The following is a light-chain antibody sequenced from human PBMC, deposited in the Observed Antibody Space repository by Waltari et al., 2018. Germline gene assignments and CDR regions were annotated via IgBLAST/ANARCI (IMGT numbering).Light chain of an antibody. CDR2: GAS. V-gene: IGKV3-20*01. CDR1: QRVSRRH. J-gene: IGKJ1*01. Sequence: CRAGQRVSRRHLAGYQPKPGQVPRLLIDGASSRATGIADRFCGRGSGKDFTLTISRLEPEDFAVYYGQQYGSALCTFGQGAKVESK. CDR3: QQYGSALCT.